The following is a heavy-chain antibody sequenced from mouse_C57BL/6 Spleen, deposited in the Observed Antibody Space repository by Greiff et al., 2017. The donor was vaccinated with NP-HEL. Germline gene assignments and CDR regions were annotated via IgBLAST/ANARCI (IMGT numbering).Heavy chain of an antibody. CDR3: ARNVYSRLYYYAMDY. Sequence: QVQLKESGPGLVQPSQSLSITCTVSGFSLTSYGVHWVRQSPGKGLEWLGVIWSGGSTDYNAAFISRLSISKDNSKSQVFFKMNSLQADDTAIYYCARNVYSRLYYYAMDYWGQGTSVTVSS. CDR2: IWSGGST. CDR1: GFSLTSYG. D-gene: IGHD2-1*01. J-gene: IGHJ4*01. V-gene: IGHV2-2*01.